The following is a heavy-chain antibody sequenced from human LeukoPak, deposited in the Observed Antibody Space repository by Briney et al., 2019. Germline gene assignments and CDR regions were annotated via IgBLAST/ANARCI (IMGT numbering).Heavy chain of an antibody. J-gene: IGHJ5*02. CDR3: ARGIMVRGVGDWFDP. D-gene: IGHD3-10*01. CDR2: IWYDGSNK. V-gene: IGHV3-33*01. Sequence: YPGGSLRLSCAASGFTFSSYGMHWVRQAPGKGLEWVAVIWYDGSNKYYADSVKGRFTISRDNAKNSLYLQMNSLRAEDTAVYYCARGIMVRGVGDWFDPWGQGTLVTVSS. CDR1: GFTFSSYG.